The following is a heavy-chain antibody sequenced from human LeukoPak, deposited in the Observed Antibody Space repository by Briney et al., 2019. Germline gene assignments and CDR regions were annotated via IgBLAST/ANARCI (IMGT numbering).Heavy chain of an antibody. CDR3: AKGGGGITMIVVVISTWDY. J-gene: IGHJ4*02. CDR2: ISRSGGST. CDR1: GFTFSSYA. V-gene: IGHV3-23*01. D-gene: IGHD3-22*01. Sequence: GGSLRLSCAASGFTFSSYAMSWVRQAPGKGLEWVSAISRSGGSTYYADSVKGRFTISRDNSKNTLYLQMNSLRAEDTAVYYCAKGGGGITMIVVVISTWDYWGQGTLVTVSS.